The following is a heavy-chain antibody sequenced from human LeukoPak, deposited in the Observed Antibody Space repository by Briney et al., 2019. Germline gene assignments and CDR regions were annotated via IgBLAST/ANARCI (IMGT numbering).Heavy chain of an antibody. CDR1: GGSISSGSYY. CDR3: ARRSSPYSGYMDV. CDR2: IYTSGST. V-gene: IGHV4-61*02. J-gene: IGHJ6*03. D-gene: IGHD3-10*01. Sequence: SQTLSLTCTVSGGSISSGSYYWSWIRQPAGKGLEWIGRIYTSGSTNYNPSLKSRVTISVDTSKNQFSLKLSSVTAADTAVYYCARRSSPYSGYMDVWGKGTTVTVSS.